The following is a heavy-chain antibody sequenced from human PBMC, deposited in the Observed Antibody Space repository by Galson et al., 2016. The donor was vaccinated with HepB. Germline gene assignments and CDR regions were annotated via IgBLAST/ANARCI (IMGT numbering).Heavy chain of an antibody. CDR3: ARGSYCSGTSCHAGVPMDACDI. CDR1: GGSISSSSYF. Sequence: ETLSLTCTVSGGSISSSSYFWGWIRQPPGKGLEWIGNLYYSGSTYYSPSLKGRVTISVDTSKNQLSLKLSAVTAADTALYYCARGSYCSGTSCHAGVPMDACDIWGQGTMVTVS. J-gene: IGHJ3*02. CDR2: LYYSGST. V-gene: IGHV4-39*07. D-gene: IGHD2-2*01.